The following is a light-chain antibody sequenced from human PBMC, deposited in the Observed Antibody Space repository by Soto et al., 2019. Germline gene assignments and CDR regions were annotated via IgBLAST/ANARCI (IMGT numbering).Light chain of an antibody. CDR3: QQYNNWPRT. V-gene: IGKV3-15*01. CDR1: QSVSRN. J-gene: IGKJ1*01. Sequence: EIVMTQSPATLSVSPGERATLSCRASQSVSRNLAWYQQRPGQAPRLLISGASTRATGVPARFSGSGSGTEFTLTISSLQSEDFAVYYCQQYNNWPRTFGQGTKVDIK. CDR2: GAS.